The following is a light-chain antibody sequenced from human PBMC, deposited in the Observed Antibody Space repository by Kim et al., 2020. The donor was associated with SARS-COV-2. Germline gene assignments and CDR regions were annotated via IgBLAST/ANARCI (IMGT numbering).Light chain of an antibody. V-gene: IGKV1-27*01. Sequence: ASVGDRVTITCRASQDSTTYLAWYQQRPGKVPKLLIYGASTLQSGVPSRFSGSGSGTDFTLTISSLQPEDVATYFCQKTSSTPRTFGQGTKVDIK. CDR1: QDSTTY. CDR2: GAS. J-gene: IGKJ1*01. CDR3: QKTSSTPRT.